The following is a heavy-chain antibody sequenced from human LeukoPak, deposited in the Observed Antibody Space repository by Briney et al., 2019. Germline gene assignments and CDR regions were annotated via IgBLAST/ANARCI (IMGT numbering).Heavy chain of an antibody. D-gene: IGHD6-13*01. V-gene: IGHV4-34*01. CDR2: INHSGST. CDR1: GGSFSGYY. Sequence: SETLSLTCAVYGGSFSGYYWSWIRQPPGKGLEWIGEINHSGSTNYNPSLKSRVTISVDTSKNQFSLKLSSVTAADTAVYYCARAQDSSSCIDYWGQGTLVTVSS. J-gene: IGHJ4*02. CDR3: ARAQDSSSCIDY.